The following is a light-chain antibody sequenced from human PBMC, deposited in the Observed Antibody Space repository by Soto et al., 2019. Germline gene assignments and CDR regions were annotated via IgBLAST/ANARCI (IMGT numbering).Light chain of an antibody. CDR1: QSVSSY. J-gene: IGKJ5*01. CDR2: DAS. V-gene: IGKV3-11*01. CDR3: QHRYNWPPIT. Sequence: EIVLTQSPATLSLSPGERATLSCRASQSVSSYLAWYQQKPGQAPRLLIYDASNRATGIPVRFSGSGSGTDFTLTISSLKPEDFAVYYCQHRYNWPPITFGQGTRLEIK.